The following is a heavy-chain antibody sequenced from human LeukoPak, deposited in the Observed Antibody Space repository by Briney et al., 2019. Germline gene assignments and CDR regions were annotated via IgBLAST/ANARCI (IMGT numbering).Heavy chain of an antibody. J-gene: IGHJ4*02. V-gene: IGHV4-34*01. CDR3: ARGAEALDY. CDR1: GGSISSYY. CDR2: INHSGST. Sequence: SETLSLTCTVSGGSISSYYWSWIRQPPGKGLEWIGEINHSGSTNYNPSLKSRVTISVDTSKNQFSLKLSSVTAADTAVYYCARGAEALDYWGQGTLVTVSS.